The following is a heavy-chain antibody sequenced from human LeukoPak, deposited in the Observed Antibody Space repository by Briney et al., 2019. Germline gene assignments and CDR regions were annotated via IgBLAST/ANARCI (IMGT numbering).Heavy chain of an antibody. Sequence: GESLKISCKGSGYSFTNYWIGWVRQMPGKGLEWMGIIYPGDSDTRYSPSFQGQVTISADKSISTAYLQWSSLKASDTAMYYCARLVGYCSGGSCYRPDAFDIWGQGTMVTVSS. CDR1: GYSFTNYW. V-gene: IGHV5-51*01. J-gene: IGHJ3*02. CDR2: IYPGDSDT. CDR3: ARLVGYCSGGSCYRPDAFDI. D-gene: IGHD2-15*01.